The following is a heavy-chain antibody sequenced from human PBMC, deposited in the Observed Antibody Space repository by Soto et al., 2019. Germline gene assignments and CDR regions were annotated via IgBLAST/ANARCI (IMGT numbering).Heavy chain of an antibody. Sequence: SSETLSLTCTVSGGSISSYYWSWIRQPPGKGLEWIGYIYYSGSTNYNPSLKSRVTISVDTSKNQFSLKLSSVTAADTAVYYCARTVYDILTGYNRSYYFDYWGQETLVTASS. V-gene: IGHV4-59*01. D-gene: IGHD3-9*01. CDR2: IYYSGST. CDR1: GGSISSYY. J-gene: IGHJ4*02. CDR3: ARTVYDILTGYNRSYYFDY.